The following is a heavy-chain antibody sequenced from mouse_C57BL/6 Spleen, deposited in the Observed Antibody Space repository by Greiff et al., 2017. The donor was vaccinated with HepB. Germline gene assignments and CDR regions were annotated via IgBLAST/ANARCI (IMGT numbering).Heavy chain of an antibody. J-gene: IGHJ3*01. CDR3: ASPDSSGYRAWFAY. D-gene: IGHD3-2*02. CDR2: ISYDGSN. V-gene: IGHV3-6*01. Sequence: VQLQQSGPGLVKPSQSLSLTCSVTGYSITSGYYWNWIRQFPGNKLEWMGYISYDGSNNYNPSLKNRISITRDTSKNQFFLKLNSVTTEDTATYYCASPDSSGYRAWFAYWGQGTLVTVSA. CDR1: GYSITSGYY.